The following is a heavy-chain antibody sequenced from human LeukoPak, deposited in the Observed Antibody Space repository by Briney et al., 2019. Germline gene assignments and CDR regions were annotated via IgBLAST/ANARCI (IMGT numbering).Heavy chain of an antibody. CDR2: ISYDGNNK. D-gene: IGHD6-19*01. V-gene: IGHV3-30-3*01. CDR1: GFTFNTYA. Sequence: PGRSLRLSCAASGFTFNTYAMHWVRQTPGKGLEWVAVISYDGNNKYYAELVKGRFTISRDNSKNTLYLQMNSLRAEDTAVYYCARGVPEGQWLLHYWGQGTLVTVSS. CDR3: ARGVPEGQWLLHY. J-gene: IGHJ4*02.